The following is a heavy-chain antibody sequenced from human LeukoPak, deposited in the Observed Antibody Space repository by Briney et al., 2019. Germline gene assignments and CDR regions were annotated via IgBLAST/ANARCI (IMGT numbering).Heavy chain of an antibody. CDR1: GYTFTSYG. CDR3: ARVSLGAARTSYYYYYMDV. D-gene: IGHD1-1*01. Sequence: ASVKVSCKASGYTFTSYGISWVRQAPGQGLEWMGWISAYNGNTNYAQKLQSRVTMTTDTSTSTAYMELRSLRSDDTAVYYCARVSLGAARTSYYYYYMDVWGKGTTVTVSS. J-gene: IGHJ6*03. V-gene: IGHV1-18*01. CDR2: ISAYNGNT.